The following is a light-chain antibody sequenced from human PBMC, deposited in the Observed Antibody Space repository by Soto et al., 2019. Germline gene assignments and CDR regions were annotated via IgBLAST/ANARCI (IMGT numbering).Light chain of an antibody. CDR1: SSNIGAGYD. CDR3: QSYDSSRRPVV. V-gene: IGLV1-40*01. Sequence: QSVLTQPPSVSGAPGQRVTISCTGSSSNIGAGYDVHWYQQLPGTAPKLLIYGNSNRPSGVPDRFSGSKSGTSASLAITGLQAEDEADYYCQSYDSSRRPVVFGGGTKVTVL. J-gene: IGLJ2*01. CDR2: GNS.